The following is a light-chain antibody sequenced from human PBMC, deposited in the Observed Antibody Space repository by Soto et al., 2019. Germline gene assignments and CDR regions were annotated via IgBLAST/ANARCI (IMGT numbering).Light chain of an antibody. V-gene: IGLV1-47*01. CDR3: ASWEDSRSRYV. CDR1: TSNILRNY. J-gene: IGLJ1*01. CDR2: MDD. Sequence: QSVLTQPPSASGNPGPRLTISCSGSTSNILRNYVYWYRQLPGTAPRLVISMDDHRPFGVPDRFSGSKSGTSASLAISGLRAEDDADYYCASWEDSRSRYVFGNGTKLTVL.